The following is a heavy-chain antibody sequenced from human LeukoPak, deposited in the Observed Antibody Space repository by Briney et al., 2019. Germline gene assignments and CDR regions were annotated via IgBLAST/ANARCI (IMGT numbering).Heavy chain of an antibody. CDR3: ASGDSGSYYFDY. CDR1: GFTVSSNC. Sequence: PGGSLRLSCAASGFTVSSNCMSWVRQAPGKGLEWVSVIYSGGSTYYADSVKGRFTISRDNSKNTLYLQMNSLRAEDTAVYYCASGDSGSYYFDYWGQGTLVTVSS. V-gene: IGHV3-53*01. J-gene: IGHJ4*02. D-gene: IGHD1-26*01. CDR2: IYSGGST.